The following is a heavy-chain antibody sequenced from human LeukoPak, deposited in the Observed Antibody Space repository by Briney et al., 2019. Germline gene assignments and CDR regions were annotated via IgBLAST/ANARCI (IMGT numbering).Heavy chain of an antibody. J-gene: IGHJ4*02. Sequence: GGSLRLSCAASGFTFSSYAMHRVRQAPGKGLEYVSAISSNGGSTYYENSVKGRFTISRDNSKNTLYLQMGSLRAEDMAVYYCARDYGDYAIDYWGQGTLVTASS. D-gene: IGHD4-17*01. CDR1: GFTFSSYA. CDR2: ISSNGGST. V-gene: IGHV3-64*01. CDR3: ARDYGDYAIDY.